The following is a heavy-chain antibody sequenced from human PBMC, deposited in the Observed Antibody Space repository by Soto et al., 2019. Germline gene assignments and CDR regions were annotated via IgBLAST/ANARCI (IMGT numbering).Heavy chain of an antibody. CDR3: AHTWFGEPHLYFQH. CDR1: GFSLSTSGVG. CDR2: IYWDDDK. J-gene: IGHJ1*01. D-gene: IGHD3-10*01. V-gene: IGHV2-5*02. Sequence: QITLKESGPTLVKPTQTLTLTCTFSGFSLSTSGVGVGWIRQPPGKALEWLALIYWDDDKRYSPSLKSRLTITKNTSKNHVVLTMTNMDPVDTATYYCAHTWFGEPHLYFQHWGQGTLVTVSS.